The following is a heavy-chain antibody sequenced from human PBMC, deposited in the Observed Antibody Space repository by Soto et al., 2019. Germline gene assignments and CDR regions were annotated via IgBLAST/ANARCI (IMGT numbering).Heavy chain of an antibody. V-gene: IGHV3-23*01. D-gene: IGHD3-22*01. Sequence: EVQLLESGRGLVQPGGSLRLSCAASGFTFSSYAMSWVRQAPGKGLEWVSAISGSGGSTYYADSVKGRFTISRDNSKNTLYLQKNSLRAEDTAVYYCAKDKYYDSSGYYNPFDYWGQGTLVTVSS. CDR3: AKDKYYDSSGYYNPFDY. CDR2: ISGSGGST. J-gene: IGHJ4*02. CDR1: GFTFSSYA.